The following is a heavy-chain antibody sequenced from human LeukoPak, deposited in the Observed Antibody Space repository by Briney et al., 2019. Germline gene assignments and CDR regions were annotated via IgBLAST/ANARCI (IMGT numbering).Heavy chain of an antibody. J-gene: IGHJ6*03. D-gene: IGHD4-17*01. Sequence: GGSLRLSCAASGFTVSSNYMSWVRQAPGKGLEWVSVIYSGGSTYYADSVKGRFTISRDNSKNTLYLQMNSLRAEDTAVYYCARDTTVIYAAYYYYYMDVWGKGTTVTISS. V-gene: IGHV3-66*01. CDR2: IYSGGST. CDR1: GFTVSSNY. CDR3: ARDTTVIYAAYYYYYMDV.